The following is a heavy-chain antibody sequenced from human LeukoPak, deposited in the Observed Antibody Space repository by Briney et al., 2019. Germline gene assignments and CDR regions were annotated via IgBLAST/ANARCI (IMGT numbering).Heavy chain of an antibody. CDR3: ARDASGSRPNY. Sequence: GGSLRLSCAASGFTFRNYAMTWVRQAPGKGLEWVSAISGSDGSTYYSDSVTGRFTISRDNSKNTLYLQMTSLRTDDTAVYYCARDASGSRPNYWGQGTLVTVSS. V-gene: IGHV3-23*01. CDR1: GFTFRNYA. D-gene: IGHD3-10*01. J-gene: IGHJ4*02. CDR2: ISGSDGST.